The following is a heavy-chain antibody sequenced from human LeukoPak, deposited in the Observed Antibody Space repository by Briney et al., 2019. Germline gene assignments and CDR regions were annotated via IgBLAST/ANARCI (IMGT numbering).Heavy chain of an antibody. CDR1: GGTFSSYA. J-gene: IGHJ3*02. D-gene: IGHD3-10*01. CDR2: INPKSHGT. V-gene: IGHV1-2*02. CDR3: ARGRLRGPDAFDI. Sequence: ASVKVSCKASGGTFSSYAISWVRQAPGQGLEWMGWINPKSHGTKYEQKFQGRVTMTRDTSISTAYMELSRLRADDTAVYYCARGRLRGPDAFDIWGQGTMVTVSS.